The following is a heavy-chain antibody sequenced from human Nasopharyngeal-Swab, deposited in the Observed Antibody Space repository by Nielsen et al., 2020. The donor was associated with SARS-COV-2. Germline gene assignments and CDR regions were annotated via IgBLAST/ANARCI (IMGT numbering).Heavy chain of an antibody. CDR3: AEVAESCGSSSCPGDY. V-gene: IGHV3-23*01. CDR2: ITAGGVTT. Sequence: WIRPAPGKGLEWVSTITAGGVTTYSADSVKGRFTISRDISKKTLYMEMNSLRAEDTAVYYCAEVAESCGSSSCPGDYWGQGTLVTVSS. J-gene: IGHJ4*02. D-gene: IGHD6-19*01.